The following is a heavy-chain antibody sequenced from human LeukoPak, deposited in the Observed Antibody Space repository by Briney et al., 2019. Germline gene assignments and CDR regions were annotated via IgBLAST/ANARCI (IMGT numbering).Heavy chain of an antibody. J-gene: IGHJ3*02. CDR1: GGSISSYY. CDR2: IYYSGST. V-gene: IGHV4-59*01. Sequence: SETLSLTCTVSGGSISSYYWSWIRQPAGKGLEWSGYIYYSGSTDYNPSLKSRVTISVDTSKNQFSLKLSSVTAADTAVYYCARAHRSGSYAFDIWGPGTKVIVSS. D-gene: IGHD3-10*01. CDR3: ARAHRSGSYAFDI.